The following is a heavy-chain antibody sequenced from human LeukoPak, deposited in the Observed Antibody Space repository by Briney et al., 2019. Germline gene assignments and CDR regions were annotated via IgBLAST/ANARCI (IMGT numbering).Heavy chain of an antibody. J-gene: IGHJ4*02. V-gene: IGHV4-59*01. Sequence: IGYIYYSGSTNYNPSLKSRVTISVDTSKNQFSLKLSSVTAADTAVYYCARDRTMIEGYFDYWGQGTLVTVSS. CDR3: ARDRTMIEGYFDY. D-gene: IGHD3-22*01. CDR2: IYYSGST.